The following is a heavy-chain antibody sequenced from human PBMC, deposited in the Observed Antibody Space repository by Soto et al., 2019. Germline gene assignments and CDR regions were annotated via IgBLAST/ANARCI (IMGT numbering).Heavy chain of an antibody. CDR2: INKSGGST. CDR3: AKDPTTTGTTFDY. V-gene: IGHV3-23*01. D-gene: IGHD1-1*01. J-gene: IGHJ4*02. Sequence: PGGSLRLSCAASGLTFSSFAMSWVRQAPGKGLEWVSTINKSGGSTYYADSVKGRFTISSDNSKNMLFLQINGLRAEDTAVYYCAKDPTTTGTTFDYWGRGTLVTVSS. CDR1: GLTFSSFA.